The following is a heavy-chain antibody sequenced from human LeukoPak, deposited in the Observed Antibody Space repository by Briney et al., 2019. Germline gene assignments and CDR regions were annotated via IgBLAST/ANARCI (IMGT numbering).Heavy chain of an antibody. V-gene: IGHV3-33*01. CDR2: IWYDGSNI. Sequence: GGSLRLSCAASGFTFSNYVMHWVRQAPGKGLEWVAVIWYDGSNIYYADSVKGQFTISRDNSKNTLYLQMNSLRAEDTAVYYCARGYNWGTFDYWGQGTLVTVSS. CDR3: ARGYNWGTFDY. J-gene: IGHJ4*02. D-gene: IGHD1-1*01. CDR1: GFTFSNYV.